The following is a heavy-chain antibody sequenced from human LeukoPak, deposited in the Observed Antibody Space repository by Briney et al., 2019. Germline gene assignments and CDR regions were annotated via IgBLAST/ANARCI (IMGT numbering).Heavy chain of an antibody. CDR2: ISAYNGNT. J-gene: IGHJ4*02. CDR1: GYTFTSYG. V-gene: IGHV1-18*01. Sequence: GASVKVSCKSSGYTFTSYGISWVRQARGQGLEWMGWISAYNGNTNYAQKLQGRVTMTTDTSTSTAYMELRSLRSDDTAVYYCARDKRDYVWGSYRYTMVPYFDYWGQGTLVTVSS. D-gene: IGHD3-16*02. CDR3: ARDKRDYVWGSYRYTMVPYFDY.